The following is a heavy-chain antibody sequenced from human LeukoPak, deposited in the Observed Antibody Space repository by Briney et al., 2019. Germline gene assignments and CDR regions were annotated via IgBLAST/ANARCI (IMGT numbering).Heavy chain of an antibody. CDR3: ARGSRPIRIPTYMDV. J-gene: IGHJ6*03. CDR2: IYHSGST. V-gene: IGHV4-4*02. Sequence: SGTLSLTCAVSGGSISSSNWWSWVRQPPGEGLEWIGEIYHSGSTNYNPSLKSRVTISVDKSKNQFSLKLSSVTAADTAVYYCARGSRPIRIPTYMDVWGKGTTVTVSS. D-gene: IGHD6-6*01. CDR1: GGSISSSNW.